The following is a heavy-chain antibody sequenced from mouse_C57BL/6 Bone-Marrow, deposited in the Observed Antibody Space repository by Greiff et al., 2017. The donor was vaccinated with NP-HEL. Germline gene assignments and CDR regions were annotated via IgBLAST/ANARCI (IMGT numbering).Heavy chain of an antibody. CDR2: ISDGGSYT. CDR1: GFTFSSYA. D-gene: IGHD1-1*01. J-gene: IGHJ2*01. CDR3: ARETYYYGSLFDY. V-gene: IGHV5-4*01. Sequence: EVKVVESGGGLVKPGGSLKLSCAASGFTFSSYAMSWVRQTPEKRLEWVATISDGGSYTYYPDNVKGRFTISRDNAKNNLYLQMSHLKSDDTAMYYCARETYYYGSLFDYWGQGNTLTVSS.